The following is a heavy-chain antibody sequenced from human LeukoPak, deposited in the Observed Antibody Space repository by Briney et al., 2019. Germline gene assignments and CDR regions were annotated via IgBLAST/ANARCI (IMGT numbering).Heavy chain of an antibody. D-gene: IGHD3-9*01. V-gene: IGHV3-21*03. CDR3: TGEDDILTNYYPDY. CDR2: ISSSSSYI. Sequence: GGSLRLSCAASGFTFSSYTMNWVRQAPGKGLEWVSSISSSSSYIYYADSVKGRFTISRDNAKSSLYLQMNSLKTEDTAVYYCTGEDDILTNYYPDYWGQGTLVTVSS. J-gene: IGHJ4*02. CDR1: GFTFSSYT.